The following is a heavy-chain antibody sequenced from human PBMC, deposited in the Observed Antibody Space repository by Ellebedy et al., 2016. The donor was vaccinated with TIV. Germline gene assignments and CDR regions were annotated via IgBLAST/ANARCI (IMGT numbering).Heavy chain of an antibody. CDR1: GFTFTSSA. Sequence: ASVKVSCKASGFTFTSSAVQWVRQARGQRLEWIGWIVVGSGNTNYAQKFQERVTITRDMSTSTAYMALSSLRSEYTAVYYCAADRDSYGPNYYFDHWGQGTLVTVSS. CDR2: IVVGSGNT. D-gene: IGHD5-18*01. J-gene: IGHJ4*02. CDR3: AADRDSYGPNYYFDH. V-gene: IGHV1-58*01.